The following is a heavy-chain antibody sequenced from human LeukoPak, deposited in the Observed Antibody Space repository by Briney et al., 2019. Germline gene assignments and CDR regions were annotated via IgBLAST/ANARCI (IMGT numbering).Heavy chain of an antibody. CDR3: ARGRPHGNDY. V-gene: IGHV3-48*01. J-gene: IGHJ4*02. Sequence: GGSLRLSCAASGFTFCDHIMNWVRQLPGKRLEWVAYVSGSGSTVYYADSVKGRFTVSRDNGKSSLYLQMNSLRVEDTAVYYCARGRPHGNDYWGQGTLVTVSS. CDR2: VSGSGSTV. CDR1: GFTFCDHI. D-gene: IGHD4-23*01.